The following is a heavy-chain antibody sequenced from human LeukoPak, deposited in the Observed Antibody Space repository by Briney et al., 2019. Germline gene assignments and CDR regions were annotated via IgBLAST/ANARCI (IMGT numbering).Heavy chain of an antibody. CDR3: ARVATTMVRNALDS. CDR1: GFTFSRYT. D-gene: IGHD3-10*01. Sequence: GGSLRLSCAASGFTFSRYTMNWVRQAPGKGLEWVSYISSSSSTIYYADSVKGRFTISRDNAKNTLYLEMNSLRAEDTAVYYCARVATTMVRNALDSWGQGTLVTVSS. V-gene: IGHV3-48*04. CDR2: ISSSSSTI. J-gene: IGHJ5*01.